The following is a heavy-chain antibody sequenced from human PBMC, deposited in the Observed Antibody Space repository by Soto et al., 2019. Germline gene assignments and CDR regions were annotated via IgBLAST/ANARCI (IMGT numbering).Heavy chain of an antibody. J-gene: IGHJ4*02. CDR1: GFSLSTSGVG. Sequence: SGPTLVNPTQTVTLTCSFSGFSLSTSGVGVGWIRQPPGKALEWLALLYWDDDKSYSPSLKNRLTITKDTSKTQVVLIMTNVDPVDTATYYCVHSSRLYSDPPNSPYYFDYWGQGALVTVSS. D-gene: IGHD2-21*01. CDR2: LYWDDDK. CDR3: VHSSRLYSDPPNSPYYFDY. V-gene: IGHV2-5*02.